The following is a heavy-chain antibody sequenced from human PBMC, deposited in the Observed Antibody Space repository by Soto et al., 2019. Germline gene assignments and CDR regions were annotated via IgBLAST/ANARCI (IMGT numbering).Heavy chain of an antibody. D-gene: IGHD2-2*01. CDR1: GFTFSSYW. J-gene: IGHJ6*03. CDR2: INSDGSST. CDR3: ARDRYCSSTSCSYYYMDV. V-gene: IGHV3-74*01. Sequence: GGSLRLSCAASGFTFSSYWMHWVRQAPGKGLVWVSRINSDGSSTSYADSVKGRFTISRDNAKNTLYLQMNSLRAEDTAVYYCARDRYCSSTSCSYYYMDVWGKGTTVTVSS.